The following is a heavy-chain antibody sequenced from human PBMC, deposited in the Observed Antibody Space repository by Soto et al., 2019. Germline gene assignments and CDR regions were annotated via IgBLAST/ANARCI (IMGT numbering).Heavy chain of an antibody. Sequence: EVQLVESGGGLVQPGGSLRLSCVASGFTFSTDSMNWVRQAPGKWLEWVAHISTSGATRYYADSVKGRFTISRDNAKTSLYLQMDSLRNEDTAVYYCARFFGSGFDYWGQGTLVTVSS. D-gene: IGHD6-19*01. CDR3: ARFFGSGFDY. J-gene: IGHJ4*02. CDR1: GFTFSTDS. CDR2: ISTSGATR. V-gene: IGHV3-48*02.